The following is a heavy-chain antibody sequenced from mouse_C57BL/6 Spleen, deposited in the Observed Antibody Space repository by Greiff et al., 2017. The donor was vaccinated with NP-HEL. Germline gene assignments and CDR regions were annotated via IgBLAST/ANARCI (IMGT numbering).Heavy chain of an antibody. J-gene: IGHJ2*01. Sequence: VQLQQPGAELVRPGSSVKLSCKASGYTFTSYWMHWVKQRPIQGLEWIGNIDPSDSETHYNQKFKDKATLTVDKSSSTAYMQLSSLTSEDSAVYYCARGTYDYDDYWGQGTTLTVSS. CDR3: ARGTYDYDDY. CDR2: IDPSDSET. CDR1: GYTFTSYW. V-gene: IGHV1-52*01. D-gene: IGHD2-4*01.